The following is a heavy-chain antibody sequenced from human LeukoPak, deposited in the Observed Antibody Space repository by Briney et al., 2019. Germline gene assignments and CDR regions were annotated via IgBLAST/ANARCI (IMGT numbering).Heavy chain of an antibody. CDR1: GGSISSGDYY. D-gene: IGHD2-2*01. J-gene: IGHJ4*02. Sequence: SETLSLTCTVSGGSISSGDYYWSWLRQPPGTGRQWLGYIYYSGNTYYNPSLKSPVTISIDTSKTQFSPKLSSVNAANKDVYYCARGDCSSTSCHDYWGQGTLVTVSS. V-gene: IGHV4-30-4*08. CDR3: ARGDCSSTSCHDY. CDR2: IYYSGNT.